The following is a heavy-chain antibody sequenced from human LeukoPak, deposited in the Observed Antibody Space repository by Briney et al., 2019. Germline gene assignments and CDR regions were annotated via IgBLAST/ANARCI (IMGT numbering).Heavy chain of an antibody. V-gene: IGHV1-18*01. Sequence: ASVKVSCKTSGYTFTSHGINWVRQAPGQGLEWMGWISTYNGDTNSAQKFQGRVTLTTDTSTSTAYMELSSLRSEDTAVYYCARRERGVPFPPTYYYDSSGYNYWGQGTLVTVSS. CDR2: ISTYNGDT. D-gene: IGHD3-22*01. J-gene: IGHJ4*02. CDR3: ARRERGVPFPPTYYYDSSGYNY. CDR1: GYTFTSHG.